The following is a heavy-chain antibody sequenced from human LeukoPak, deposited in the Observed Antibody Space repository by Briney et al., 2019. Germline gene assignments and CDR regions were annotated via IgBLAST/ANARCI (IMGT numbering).Heavy chain of an antibody. CDR2: IYYSGST. Sequence: SETLSLTCTVSGGSIGSGGYYWSWIRQHPGKGLEWIGYIYYSGSTYYNPSLKSRVTISVDTSKNQFSLKLSSVTAADTAVYYCARVKVVVVPTAIIGYAFDIWGQGTMVTVSS. CDR1: GGSIGSGGYY. V-gene: IGHV4-31*03. J-gene: IGHJ3*02. CDR3: ARVKVVVVPTAIIGYAFDI. D-gene: IGHD2-2*02.